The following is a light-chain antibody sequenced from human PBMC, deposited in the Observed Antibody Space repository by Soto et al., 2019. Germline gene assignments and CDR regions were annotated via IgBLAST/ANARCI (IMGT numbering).Light chain of an antibody. CDR1: ITNNGNNY. CDR3: GAWDSSLSAYV. Sequence: KAPPSRSAPPGKKVTISCSVSITNNGNNYVSWYQQLPGTAPKLLIYDNNKRPSGIPDRISGSKSGTSATLGITGLQTGDEADYYCGAWDSSLSAYVLGSGT. J-gene: IGLJ1*01. CDR2: DNN. V-gene: IGLV1-51*01.